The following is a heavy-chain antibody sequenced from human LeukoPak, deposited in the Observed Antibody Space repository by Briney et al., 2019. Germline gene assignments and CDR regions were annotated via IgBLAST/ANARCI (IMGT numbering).Heavy chain of an antibody. CDR1: GGSFSGYY. CDR2: INHSGST. D-gene: IGHD3-10*01. J-gene: IGHJ4*02. CDR3: ARGRFVHVVRGVILFDY. V-gene: IGHV4-34*01. Sequence: SETLSLTCAVYGGSFSGYYWSWIRQPPGKGLEWIGEINHSGSTNYNPSLKSRVTISVDTSNNQFSLKVSSVTSSDTCAPYCARGRFVHVVRGVILFDYWGQGTLVTVSS.